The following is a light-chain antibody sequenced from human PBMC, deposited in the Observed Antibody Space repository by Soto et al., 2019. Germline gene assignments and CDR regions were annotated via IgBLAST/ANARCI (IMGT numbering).Light chain of an antibody. CDR3: SSYAGSNIYV. V-gene: IGLV2-8*01. CDR2: EVS. CDR1: SSDIGAYKY. J-gene: IGLJ1*01. Sequence: QSALTQPASVSGSPGQSIAISCTGTSSDIGAYKYVSWYQQHPGTAPKLMIYEVSKRPSGVPDRFSGSKSGNTASLTVSGLQAEDEADYYCSSYAGSNIYVFGTGTKVTVL.